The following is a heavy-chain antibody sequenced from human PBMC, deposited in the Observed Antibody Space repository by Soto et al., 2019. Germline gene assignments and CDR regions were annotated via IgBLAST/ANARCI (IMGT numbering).Heavy chain of an antibody. Sequence: LSLTCTVSGGSISSYYWSWFRQSPGKRMEWIGYVHHSWGSSYNPSLQSRVAISLDTSKSQFSLKVTSVTATDTAVYYCARQGFGPLHGLVDVWGQGTTVTVSS. CDR3: ARQGFGPLHGLVDV. CDR1: GGSISSYY. V-gene: IGHV4-59*08. J-gene: IGHJ6*02. CDR2: VHHSWGS. D-gene: IGHD3-10*01.